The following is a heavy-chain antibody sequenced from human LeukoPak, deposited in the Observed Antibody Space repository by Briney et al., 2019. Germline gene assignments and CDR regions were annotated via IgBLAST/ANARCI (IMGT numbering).Heavy chain of an antibody. CDR3: ARDLYPGRYSYGHTFDY. V-gene: IGHV1-69*05. CDR1: GGTFSSYA. CDR2: IIPIFGTA. Sequence: GSSVKVSCKASGGTFSSYAISWVRQAPGQGLEWMGRIIPIFGTANYAQKFQGRVTMTRDTSTSTVYMELSSLRSEDTAVYYCARDLYPGRYSYGHTFDYWGQGTLVTVSS. J-gene: IGHJ4*02. D-gene: IGHD5-18*01.